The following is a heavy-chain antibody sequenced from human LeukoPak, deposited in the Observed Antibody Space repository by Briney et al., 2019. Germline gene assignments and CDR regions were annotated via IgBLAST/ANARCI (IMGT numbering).Heavy chain of an antibody. Sequence: SGPTLVNPTQTLTLTFTFSGFSLSTSGVGVGWIRQPPGKALEWRALIYWDDDKRYSPSLKSRLTITKDTSKNQVVLTMTNMDPVVTATYYCALQTVGTSYCSSTSCYGYYFDYWGQGTLVTVSS. V-gene: IGHV2-5*02. D-gene: IGHD2-2*01. CDR2: IYWDDDK. J-gene: IGHJ4*02. CDR3: ALQTVGTSYCSSTSCYGYYFDY. CDR1: GFSLSTSGVG.